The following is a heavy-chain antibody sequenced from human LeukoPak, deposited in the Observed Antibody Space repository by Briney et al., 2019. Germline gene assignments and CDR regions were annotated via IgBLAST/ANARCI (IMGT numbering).Heavy chain of an antibody. CDR3: ARENYYGSGSSPGEFDY. CDR2: ISGSAIST. CDR1: GFTFSSYA. Sequence: PGGSLRLSCAASGFTFSSYAMSWVRQAPGKGLEWVSAISGSAISTYYADSVKGRFTISRDNSKNTLYLQMNSLRAEDTAVYYCARENYYGSGSSPGEFDYWGQGTLVTVSS. D-gene: IGHD3-10*01. J-gene: IGHJ4*02. V-gene: IGHV3-23*01.